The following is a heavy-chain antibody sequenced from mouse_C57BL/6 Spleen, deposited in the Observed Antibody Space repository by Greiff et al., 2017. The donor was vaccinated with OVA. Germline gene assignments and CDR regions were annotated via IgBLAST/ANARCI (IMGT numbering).Heavy chain of an antibody. J-gene: IGHJ2*01. V-gene: IGHV1-62-2*01. CDR1: GYTFTEYT. CDR2: FYPGSGSI. Sequence: VQVVESGAELVKPGASVKLSCKASGYTFTEYTIHWVKQRSGQGLEWIGWFYPGSGSIKYNEKFKDKATLTADKSSSTVYMELSRLTSEDSAVYFCARHEEVYYYGSSYGDYFDYWGQGTTLTVSS. D-gene: IGHD1-1*01. CDR3: ARHEEVYYYGSSYGDYFDY.